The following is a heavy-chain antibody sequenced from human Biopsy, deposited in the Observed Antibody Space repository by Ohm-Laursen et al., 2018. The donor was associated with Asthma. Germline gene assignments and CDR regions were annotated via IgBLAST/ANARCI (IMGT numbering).Heavy chain of an antibody. Sequence: SLRLSCAASGFTFSSYGMHWVRQAPGKGLEWVAVISYDGSNKYYADSVKGRFTISRDNSKNTLYLQMNSLRAEDTAVYYCASQSSGTDFWSGYYYFGYWGQGTLVTVSS. V-gene: IGHV3-30*03. CDR3: ASQSSGTDFWSGYYYFGY. CDR1: GFTFSSYG. D-gene: IGHD3-3*01. CDR2: ISYDGSNK. J-gene: IGHJ4*02.